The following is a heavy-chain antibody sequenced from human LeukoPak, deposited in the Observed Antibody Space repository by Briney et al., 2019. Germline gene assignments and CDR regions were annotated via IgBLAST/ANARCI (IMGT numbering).Heavy chain of an antibody. Sequence: ASVTVSCKASGYTFTSYGISWVRQAPGQGLEWMGWISAYNGNTNYAQKLQGRVTMTTDTSTSTVYMELSSLRSEDTAVYYCAREGFLEWLLSYWGQGTLVTVSS. V-gene: IGHV1-18*01. CDR3: AREGFLEWLLSY. J-gene: IGHJ4*02. CDR1: GYTFTSYG. CDR2: ISAYNGNT. D-gene: IGHD3-3*01.